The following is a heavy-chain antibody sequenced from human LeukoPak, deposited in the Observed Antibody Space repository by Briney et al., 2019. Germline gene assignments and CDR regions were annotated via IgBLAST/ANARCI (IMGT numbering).Heavy chain of an antibody. CDR2: IYYSGST. CDR3: ARDKVPNYGGKVRAFDI. Sequence: SETLSLTRTVSGGSISSYYWRWIRQPPGKGLEWIGYIYYSGSTNYNPSLKSRVTISVDTSKNQFSLKLSSVTAADTAVYYCARDKVPNYGGKVRAFDIWGQGTMVTVSS. J-gene: IGHJ3*02. D-gene: IGHD4-23*01. V-gene: IGHV4-59*01. CDR1: GGSISSYY.